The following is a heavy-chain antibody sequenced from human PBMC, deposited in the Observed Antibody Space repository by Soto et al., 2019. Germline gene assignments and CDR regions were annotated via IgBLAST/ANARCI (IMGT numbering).Heavy chain of an antibody. J-gene: IGHJ4*02. CDR1: GYTFTSYA. D-gene: IGHD3-10*01. V-gene: IGHV1-3*01. CDR2: INAGNGNT. CDR3: AGGEHPGSWLIDY. Sequence: GASVKVSCKASGYTFTSYAMHWVRQAPGQRLEWMGWINAGNGNTEYSQKFQGRVTITKDTSASTAYVEVRSLRFEDTAVYHCAGGEHPGSWLIDYWGQGTQVTVSS.